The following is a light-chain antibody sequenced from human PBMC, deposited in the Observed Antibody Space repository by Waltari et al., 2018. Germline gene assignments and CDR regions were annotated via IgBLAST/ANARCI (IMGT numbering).Light chain of an antibody. CDR2: DVS. Sequence: QSALTQPASVSGSPGQSITISCTGSTSDVGAYNYVSWYQQHQGKAPKLMIYDVSNLPSGVSNRFSGSKSGNTASLIISGLQAEDEADYYCSSYTSSSLYVFGRGTKVTVL. J-gene: IGLJ1*01. CDR1: TSDVGAYNY. CDR3: SSYTSSSLYV. V-gene: IGLV2-14*03.